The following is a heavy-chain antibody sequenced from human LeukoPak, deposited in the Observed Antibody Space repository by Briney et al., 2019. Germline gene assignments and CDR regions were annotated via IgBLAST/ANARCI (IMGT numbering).Heavy chain of an antibody. J-gene: IGHJ1*01. CDR3: ATATSLDYGDYFFHH. CDR2: IKEDGREK. V-gene: IGHV3-7*02. D-gene: IGHD4-17*01. Sequence: PGGSLRLSCAGSGFTFGTYWMRWVRQAPGKGLEWVATIKEDGREKWYVDSVKGRFTISRDNAKNSLYLQMNSLRVEDTAVYYCATATSLDYGDYFFHHWGQGTLVTVSS. CDR1: GFTFGTYW.